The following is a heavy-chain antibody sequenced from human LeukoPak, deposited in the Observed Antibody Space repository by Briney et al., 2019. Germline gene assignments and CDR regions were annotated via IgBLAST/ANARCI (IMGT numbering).Heavy chain of an antibody. CDR2: IRAYNGNT. J-gene: IGHJ4*02. CDR3: ARDYYDSSGYTLFDY. D-gene: IGHD3-22*01. V-gene: IGHV1-18*01. CDR1: GYTFTSYG. Sequence: ASVKVSCKASGYTFTSYGISWVRQAPGQGLEWMGWIRAYNGNTNYAQKLQGRVTMTTDTSTSTAYMELRSLRSDDTAVYYCARDYYDSSGYTLFDYWGQGTLVTVSS.